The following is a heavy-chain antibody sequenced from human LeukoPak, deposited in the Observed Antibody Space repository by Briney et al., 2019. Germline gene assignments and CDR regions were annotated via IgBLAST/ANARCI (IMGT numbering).Heavy chain of an antibody. Sequence: GGSLRLSCAASGFTFSSYAMSWVRQAPGKGLEWVSAISGSGGSTYYADSVKGRFTISRDNAKNSLYLQMNSLRAEDTAVYYCASRIVGATHYFNYWGQGTLVTVSS. CDR2: ISGSGGST. CDR3: ASRIVGATHYFNY. D-gene: IGHD1-26*01. CDR1: GFTFSSYA. J-gene: IGHJ4*02. V-gene: IGHV3-23*01.